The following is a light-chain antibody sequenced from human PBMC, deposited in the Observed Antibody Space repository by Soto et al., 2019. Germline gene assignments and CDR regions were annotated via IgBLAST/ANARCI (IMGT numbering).Light chain of an antibody. Sequence: DVQMTQSPPSLSASVGDSLTLTCRASQTVTSYLNWYQQKPGKAPKLLIYAASTLQSGVPSRFSGSGSGTEFTLTIISLQPEDFATYYCQQSYRFPKTFGRGTKVEVK. CDR1: QTVTSY. V-gene: IGKV1-39*01. CDR3: QQSYRFPKT. J-gene: IGKJ1*01. CDR2: AAS.